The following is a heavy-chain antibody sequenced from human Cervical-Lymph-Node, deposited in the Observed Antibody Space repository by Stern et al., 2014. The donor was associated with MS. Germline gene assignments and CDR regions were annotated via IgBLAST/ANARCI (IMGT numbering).Heavy chain of an antibody. D-gene: IGHD3-3*01. CDR1: GFTFSSYS. V-gene: IGHV3-48*01. CDR3: ARDRVTIPSSSYHGVDV. J-gene: IGHJ6*02. Sequence: EVQLVESGGGLVQPGGSLRLSCAASGFTFSSYSMNWVRQAPGKGLEWGSYIGSSSSAIYYADYVKGRFTISRDNAKNSLYLQMNSLRAEDTAVYYCARDRVTIPSSSYHGVDVWGQGTTVTVSS. CDR2: IGSSSSAI.